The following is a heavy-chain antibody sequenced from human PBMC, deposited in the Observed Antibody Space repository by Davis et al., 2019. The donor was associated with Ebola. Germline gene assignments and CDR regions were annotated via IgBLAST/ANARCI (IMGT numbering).Heavy chain of an antibody. Sequence: GESLKISCAASGFTFSSYGMHWVRQAPGKGLEWVAVIWYDGSNNYYADSVKGRFTISRDNSKNTLYLQMNSLRAEDTAVYYCARDLDSSGYDYWGQGTLVTVSS. CDR3: ARDLDSSGYDY. J-gene: IGHJ4*02. CDR1: GFTFSSYG. CDR2: IWYDGSNN. D-gene: IGHD6-19*01. V-gene: IGHV3-33*01.